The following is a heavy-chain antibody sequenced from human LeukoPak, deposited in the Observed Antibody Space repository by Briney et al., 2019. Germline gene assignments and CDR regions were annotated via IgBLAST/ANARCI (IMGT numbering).Heavy chain of an antibody. V-gene: IGHV3-33*01. CDR2: IWYDGSNK. J-gene: IGHJ4*02. Sequence: QSGGSLRLSCAASGFTFSSYGMHWVRQAPGKGLEWVAVIWYDGSNKYYADSVKGRFTISRDNSKNTLYLQMNSLRAEDTAVYYCASGYCSSTSCYEFDYWGQGTLVTVSS. CDR1: GFTFSSYG. CDR3: ASGYCSSTSCYEFDY. D-gene: IGHD2-2*01.